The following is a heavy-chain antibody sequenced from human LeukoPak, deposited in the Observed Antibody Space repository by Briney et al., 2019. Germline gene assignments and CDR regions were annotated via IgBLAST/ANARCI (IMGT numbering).Heavy chain of an antibody. V-gene: IGHV4-39*07. CDR3: ARDLFRWGPPEYFQH. D-gene: IGHD4-23*01. CDR2: INHSGST. Sequence: SETLSLTCTVSGGSISSSSYYWSWIRQPPGKGLEWIGEINHSGSTNYNPSLKSRVTISVDTSKNQFSLKLSSVTAADTAVYYCARDLFRWGPPEYFQHWGQGTLVTVSS. CDR1: GGSISSSSYY. J-gene: IGHJ1*01.